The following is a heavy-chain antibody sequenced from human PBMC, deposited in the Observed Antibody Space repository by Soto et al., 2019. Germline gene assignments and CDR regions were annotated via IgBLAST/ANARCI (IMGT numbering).Heavy chain of an antibody. J-gene: IGHJ4*02. CDR3: ARGEAKMAAAGNFED. D-gene: IGHD6-13*01. CDR2: INPSGGST. Sequence: SVKVSCKASGYTFTSYYMHWVRQAPGQGLEWMGIINPSGGSTSYAQKFQGRVTMTRDTSTSTVYMELSSLRSEDTAVYYCARGEAKMAAAGNFEDWCQGTLVTVSS. CDR1: GYTFTSYY. V-gene: IGHV1-46*01.